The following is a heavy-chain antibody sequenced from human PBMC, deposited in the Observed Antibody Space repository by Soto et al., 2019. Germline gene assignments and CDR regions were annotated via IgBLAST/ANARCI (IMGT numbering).Heavy chain of an antibody. J-gene: IGHJ4*02. CDR1: AGSISSDGFY. V-gene: IGHV4-31*03. CDR2: IYHSGGT. D-gene: IGHD5-12*01. CDR3: ERDRGGYGVFDY. Sequence: SETLSLTCSVSAGSISSDGFYWNWIRQPPGKGLEWIGYIYHSGGTYSSPSLRSRVTISVDTSKNQFTLKLSSVTAADTAVHYCERDRGGYGVFDYWGQGTLVTVSS.